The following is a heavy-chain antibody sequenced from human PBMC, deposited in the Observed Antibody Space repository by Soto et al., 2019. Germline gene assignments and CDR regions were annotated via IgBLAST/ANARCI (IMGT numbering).Heavy chain of an antibody. CDR2: INPSGGST. D-gene: IGHD6-6*01. Sequence: ASVKVSCKASGYTFTSYYMHWVRQAPGQGLEWMGIINPSGGSTSYAQKFQGRVTMTRDTSTSTVYMELSSLRSEDTAVYYCAGGGIAARQNDYYYGMDVWGQGTTVTVPS. CDR3: AGGGIAARQNDYYYGMDV. V-gene: IGHV1-46*01. J-gene: IGHJ6*02. CDR1: GYTFTSYY.